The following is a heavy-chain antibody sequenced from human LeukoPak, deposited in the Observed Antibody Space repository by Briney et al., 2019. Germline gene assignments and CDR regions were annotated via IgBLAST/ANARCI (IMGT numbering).Heavy chain of an antibody. V-gene: IGHV4-39*07. J-gene: IGHJ3*02. Sequence: SETLSLTCTVSGGSISSSSYSWGWIRQPPGKGLEWIGSIYYSGTTYYNPSLKSRVTISVDTSKIQFSLKLSSVTAADTAMYYCARRHGAAAGDAFDIWGQGTMVTVSS. CDR2: IYYSGTT. D-gene: IGHD6-13*01. CDR1: GGSISSSSYS. CDR3: ARRHGAAAGDAFDI.